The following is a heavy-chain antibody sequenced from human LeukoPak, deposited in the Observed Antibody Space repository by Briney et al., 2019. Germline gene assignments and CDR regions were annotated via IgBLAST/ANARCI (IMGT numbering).Heavy chain of an antibody. CDR2: IRGSGGTT. Sequence: GGSLRLSCTASGFTFNNYAMTWVRQAPGNGLEWLSAIRGSGGTTYSADSVKGRFSISRDNSQNTLSLQMYSLRAEDTAVYYCAKFFAPSGGGSGWPWVIDYWGQGTLVTLSS. CDR1: GFTFNNYA. V-gene: IGHV3-23*01. CDR3: AKFFAPSGGGSGWPWVIDY. J-gene: IGHJ4*02. D-gene: IGHD6-25*01.